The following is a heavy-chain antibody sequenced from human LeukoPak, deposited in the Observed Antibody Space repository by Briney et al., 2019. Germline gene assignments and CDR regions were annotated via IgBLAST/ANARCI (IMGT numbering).Heavy chain of an antibody. CDR2: FDPEDGET. V-gene: IGHV1-24*01. CDR1: GGTFSSYA. CDR3: ATGWFDP. Sequence: ASVKVSCKASGGTFSSYASSWVRQAPGQGLEWMGGFDPEDGETIYAQKFQGRVTMTEDTSTDTAYMELSGLRSEDTAVYYCATGWFDPWGQGTLVTVSS. J-gene: IGHJ5*02.